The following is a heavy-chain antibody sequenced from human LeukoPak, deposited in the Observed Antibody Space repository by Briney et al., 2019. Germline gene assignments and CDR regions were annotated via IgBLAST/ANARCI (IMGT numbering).Heavy chain of an antibody. Sequence: PSETLSFTCTVSGGSISSYYWSWIRQPAGKGLEWIGCIYTSGSTNYNPSLKSRVTMSVDTSKNQFSLKLSSVTAADTAVYYCARGAKANAFDIWGQGTMVTVSS. D-gene: IGHD1-26*01. CDR2: IYTSGST. CDR1: GGSISSYY. J-gene: IGHJ3*02. CDR3: ARGAKANAFDI. V-gene: IGHV4-4*07.